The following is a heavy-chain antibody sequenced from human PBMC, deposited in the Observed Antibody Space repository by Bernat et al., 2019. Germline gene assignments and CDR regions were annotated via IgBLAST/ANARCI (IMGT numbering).Heavy chain of an antibody. CDR1: GYTFTSYY. Sequence: QVQLVQSGAEVKKPGASVKVSCKASGYTFTSYYMHWVRQAPGQGLEWMGIINPSGGSTSYAQKFQGRVTMTRDTSTSTVYMEQSSLRSEDTAVYYCAREPAGGGWYFDLWGRGTLVTVSS. V-gene: IGHV1-46*01. J-gene: IGHJ2*01. CDR2: INPSGGST. D-gene: IGHD2-2*01. CDR3: AREPAGGGWYFDL.